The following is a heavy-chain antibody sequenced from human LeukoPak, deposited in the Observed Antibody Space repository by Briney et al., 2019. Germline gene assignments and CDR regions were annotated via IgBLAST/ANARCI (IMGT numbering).Heavy chain of an antibody. D-gene: IGHD5-18*01. Sequence: ASVKVSCKASGYTFTGYYMHWVRQAPGQGLEWMGWINPNSGGTNYAQKFQGRVTMTRDTSISTAYVGLSRLRSDDTAVYYCARDTQLWLGYYYYYYMDVWGKGTTVTVSS. V-gene: IGHV1-2*02. CDR1: GYTFTGYY. CDR2: INPNSGGT. CDR3: ARDTQLWLGYYYYYYMDV. J-gene: IGHJ6*03.